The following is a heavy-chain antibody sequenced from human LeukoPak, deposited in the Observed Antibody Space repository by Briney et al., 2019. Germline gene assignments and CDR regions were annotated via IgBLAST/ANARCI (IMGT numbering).Heavy chain of an antibody. Sequence: NAGGSLRLSCAASGFTFSDYYMSWIRQAPGKGLEWVSYISSSGSTIYYADSVKGRFTISRDSSKNTLYLRMNSLRAGDAAVYYCAKAPVTTCSGAYCYPFDYWSQGTLVTVSS. V-gene: IGHV3-11*01. CDR2: ISSSGSTI. CDR3: AKAPVTTCSGAYCYPFDY. J-gene: IGHJ4*02. CDR1: GFTFSDYY. D-gene: IGHD2-15*01.